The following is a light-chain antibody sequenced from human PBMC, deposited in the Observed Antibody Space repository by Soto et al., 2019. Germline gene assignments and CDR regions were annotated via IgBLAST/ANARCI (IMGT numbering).Light chain of an antibody. Sequence: QSDRNQPRSVSGLPLQSVTISCTGTSGDVGGYNYVSWYQEHPGKAPKLMIYDVSKRPSGVPDRFSGSKSGNTASLTISGLQAEDEADYYCCSYAGSYTHYVFGTGTKVTVL. V-gene: IGLV2-11*01. CDR3: CSYAGSYTHYV. CDR2: DVS. J-gene: IGLJ1*01. CDR1: SGDVGGYNY.